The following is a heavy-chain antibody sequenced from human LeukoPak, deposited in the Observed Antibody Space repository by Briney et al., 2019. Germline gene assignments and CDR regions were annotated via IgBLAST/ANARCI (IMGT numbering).Heavy chain of an antibody. CDR1: GGSISSYY. CDR2: IYTSGST. CDR3: ARLQLSPRSGVFYFDY. J-gene: IGHJ4*02. V-gene: IGHV4-4*09. Sequence: SETLSLTCTVSGGSISSYYWSWIRQPPGKGLEWIGYIYTSGSTNYNPSLKSRVTISVDTSKNQFSLKLSSVPAGDPAVYYCARLQLSPRSGVFYFDYWGQGTLVTVSS. D-gene: IGHD5-18*01.